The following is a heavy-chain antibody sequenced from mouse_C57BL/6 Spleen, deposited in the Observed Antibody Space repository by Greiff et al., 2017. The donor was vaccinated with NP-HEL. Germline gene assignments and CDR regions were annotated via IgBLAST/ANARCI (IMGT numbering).Heavy chain of an antibody. CDR3: ARWGDWDVSWYCDV. J-gene: IGHJ1*03. Sequence: QVQLQQPGAELVKPGASVKMSCKASGYTFTSYWITWVKQRPGQGLEWIGDIYPGSGSTNYNEKFKSKATLTVDTSSSTAYMQLSSLTSEDSAVYYCARWGDWDVSWYCDVWGTGTTGTVSS. V-gene: IGHV1-55*01. D-gene: IGHD4-1*01. CDR1: GYTFTSYW. CDR2: IYPGSGST.